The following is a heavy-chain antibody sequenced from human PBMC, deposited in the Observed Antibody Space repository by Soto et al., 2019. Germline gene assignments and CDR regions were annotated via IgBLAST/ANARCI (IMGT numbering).Heavy chain of an antibody. V-gene: IGHV3-7*01. CDR3: ARSSSGWYGEFDY. D-gene: IGHD6-19*01. CDR2: IKQDGSEK. CDR1: GFTFSSYW. Sequence: EVQLVESGGGLVQPGGSLRLSCAASGFTFSSYWMSWVRQAPGKGLEWVANIKQDGSEKYYVDSVKGRFTISRDNDKNSLYLQMNSLRAEDTAVYYCARSSSGWYGEFDYWGQGTLVTVSS. J-gene: IGHJ4*02.